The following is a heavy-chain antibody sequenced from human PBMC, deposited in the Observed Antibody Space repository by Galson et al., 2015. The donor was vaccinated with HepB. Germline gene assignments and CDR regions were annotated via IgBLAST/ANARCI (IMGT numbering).Heavy chain of an antibody. CDR2: IKQDGSEK. CDR3: ARANTIIAVAGIPFDY. Sequence: SLRLSCAASGFTFSSYWMSWVRQAPGKGLEWVANIKQDGSEKYCVDSVKGRFTISRDNAKNSLYLQMNSLRAEDTAVYYCARANTIIAVAGIPFDYWGQGTLVTVSS. V-gene: IGHV3-7*03. D-gene: IGHD6-19*01. CDR1: GFTFSSYW. J-gene: IGHJ4*02.